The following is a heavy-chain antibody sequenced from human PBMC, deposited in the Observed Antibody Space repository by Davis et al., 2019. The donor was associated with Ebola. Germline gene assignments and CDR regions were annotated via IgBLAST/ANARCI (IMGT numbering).Heavy chain of an antibody. Sequence: AASVTVSCKASGYTFSNYDITWVRQAPGQGREWVGWVNFYDLNTLYAERLQGRVTITTDTSASTAYMELRSLRSDDTAVYFCARTSIVGTTTTASDIWGQGTMVTVSS. CDR3: ARTSIVGTTTTASDI. CDR2: VNFYDLNT. J-gene: IGHJ3*02. CDR1: GYTFSNYD. V-gene: IGHV1-18*01. D-gene: IGHD1-26*01.